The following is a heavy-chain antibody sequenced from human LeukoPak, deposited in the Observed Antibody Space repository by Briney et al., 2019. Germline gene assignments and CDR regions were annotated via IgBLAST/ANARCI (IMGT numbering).Heavy chain of an antibody. D-gene: IGHD4-17*01. CDR2: TYYRSELYN. J-gene: IGHJ3*02. CDR3: ARGPGLRMGAFYI. Sequence: SQTLSLTFAISGDSVSISSAAWNWVRQSPSRGLEWLGRTYYRSELYNDSAVSVQSRITIPPHTSKNQFSLQLNSVTPEDTAVYFCARGPGLRMGAFYIWGQGTVVSVSS. CDR1: GDSVSISSAA. V-gene: IGHV6-1*01.